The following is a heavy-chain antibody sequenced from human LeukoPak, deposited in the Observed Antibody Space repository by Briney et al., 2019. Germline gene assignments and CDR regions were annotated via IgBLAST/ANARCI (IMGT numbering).Heavy chain of an antibody. CDR3: VRDVPTGHFDS. J-gene: IGHJ4*02. V-gene: IGHV4-39*07. Sequence: SETLSLTCTVSGGFISSRAYYWGWIRQPAGKGLEWIASINYSGTTYYQPSLKSRATMSVDTSKNQFSLKLSSLTAADTAVYYCVRDVPTGHFDSWGQGALVTVAS. CDR1: GGFISSRAYY. CDR2: INYSGTT. D-gene: IGHD7-27*01.